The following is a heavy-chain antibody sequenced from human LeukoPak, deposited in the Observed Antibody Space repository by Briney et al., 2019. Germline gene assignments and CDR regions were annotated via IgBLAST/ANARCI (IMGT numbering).Heavy chain of an antibody. CDR1: GGSFSSYY. V-gene: IGHV4-34*01. CDR2: ISRSGSV. J-gene: IGHJ4*02. D-gene: IGHD6-13*01. CDR3: ARVRRTAAGSFDY. Sequence: KPSETLSLTCAVYGGSFSSYYWSWIRQPPGKGLDWIGSISRSGSVYYNPSLKSRVTILVDTSKNQFSLKLSSVTAADTAVYYCARVRRTAAGSFDYWGQGTLVTVSS.